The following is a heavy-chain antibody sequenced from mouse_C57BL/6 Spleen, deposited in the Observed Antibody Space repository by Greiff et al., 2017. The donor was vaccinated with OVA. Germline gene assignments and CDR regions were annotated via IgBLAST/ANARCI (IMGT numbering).Heavy chain of an antibody. J-gene: IGHJ1*03. Sequence: EVQLQQSGPELVKPGASVKISCKAPGYTLTDYYMNGVKQSHGKSLEWIGDINPNNGGTSYNQKFKGKATLTVVKSSSTAYMELRSLTSEDSAVYYCARIYYSNYRYFDVWGTGTTVTVSS. CDR1: GYTLTDYY. CDR3: ARIYYSNYRYFDV. CDR2: INPNNGGT. D-gene: IGHD2-5*01. V-gene: IGHV1-26*01.